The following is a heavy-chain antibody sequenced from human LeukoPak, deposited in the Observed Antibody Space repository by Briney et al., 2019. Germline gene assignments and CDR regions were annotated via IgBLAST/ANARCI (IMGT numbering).Heavy chain of an antibody. CDR1: GGSISSYY. D-gene: IGHD1-20*01. V-gene: IGHV4-59*08. CDR2: ISYSGST. Sequence: SATLSITCTVSGGSISSYYWSWIRPPPGKGLEWIGYISYSGSTNYNPYLKSRAYMSVDTSKKQFSLKLSSVTAADTAVYYCARHGNWNPFDYWGQGTLVTVSS. CDR3: ARHGNWNPFDY. J-gene: IGHJ4*02.